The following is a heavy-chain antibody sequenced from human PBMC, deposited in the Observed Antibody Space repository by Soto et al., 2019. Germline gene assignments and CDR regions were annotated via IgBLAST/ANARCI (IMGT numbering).Heavy chain of an antibody. D-gene: IGHD3-9*01. V-gene: IGHV3-30*18. CDR2: ISYDGSNT. Sequence: GGSLRLSCAASGFTFRTSGMHWVRQAPGKGLEWVAIISYDGSNTQYADSVKGRFTISRDNSKTTLYLQMTSLRPDDTAVYYCAKSPGRTGYFHMDVWGQGTTVTVSS. J-gene: IGHJ6*02. CDR1: GFTFRTSG. CDR3: AKSPGRTGYFHMDV.